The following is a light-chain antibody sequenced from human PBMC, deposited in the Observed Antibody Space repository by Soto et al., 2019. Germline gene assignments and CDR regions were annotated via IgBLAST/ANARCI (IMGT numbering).Light chain of an antibody. V-gene: IGLV2-23*02. CDR3: CSYAGSSTPSV. CDR1: SSDVGSYNL. J-gene: IGLJ1*01. Sequence: QSALTQPASVSGSPGQSITISCTGTSSDVGSYNLVSWYQQHPGKAPKLMIYEVSKRPSGVSTRFSGSKSGNTASLTISGLQAEDEADYYCCSYAGSSTPSVLGTGTKVTVL. CDR2: EVS.